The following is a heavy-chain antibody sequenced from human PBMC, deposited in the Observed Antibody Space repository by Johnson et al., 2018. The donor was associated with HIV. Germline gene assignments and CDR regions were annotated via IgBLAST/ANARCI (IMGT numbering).Heavy chain of an antibody. CDR3: ARDIFYTDTAFDI. Sequence: MLLVESGGGVVRPGGSLRLSCVVSGFTVSSNYMSWVRQAPGKGLEWVSDINWNGGTTFYADAVTGRFTISRDNGKNSLYLQMNSLRAEDTALYYCARDIFYTDTAFDIWGQGTMVTVSS. CDR2: INWNGGTT. CDR1: GFTVSSNY. J-gene: IGHJ3*02. V-gene: IGHV3-20*04.